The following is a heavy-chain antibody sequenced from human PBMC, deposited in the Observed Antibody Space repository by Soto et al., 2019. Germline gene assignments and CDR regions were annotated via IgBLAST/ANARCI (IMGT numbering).Heavy chain of an antibody. CDR3: AKDSPDGTPFQYYYGMDV. Sequence: GGSLRLSCAASGFTFSSYGMHWVRQAPGKGLEWVAVISYDGSNKYYADSVKGRFTISRDNSKNTLYLQMNSLRAEDTAVYYCAKDSPDGTPFQYYYGMDVWGQGTTVTVSS. CDR2: ISYDGSNK. V-gene: IGHV3-30*18. J-gene: IGHJ6*02. D-gene: IGHD1-1*01. CDR1: GFTFSSYG.